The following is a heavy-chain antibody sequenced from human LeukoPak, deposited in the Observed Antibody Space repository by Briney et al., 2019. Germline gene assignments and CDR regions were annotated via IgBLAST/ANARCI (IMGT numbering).Heavy chain of an antibody. CDR2: ISGSGGST. Sequence: GGSLRLSCAASGFTFSSYAMSWVRQAPGKGLEWASAISGSGGSTYYADSVKGRFTISRDNSKNTLYLQMNSLRAEDTAVYYCVKDRSYDFWSGKTHLRNAFDIWGQGTMVTVSS. D-gene: IGHD3-3*01. J-gene: IGHJ3*02. CDR1: GFTFSSYA. CDR3: VKDRSYDFWSGKTHLRNAFDI. V-gene: IGHV3-23*01.